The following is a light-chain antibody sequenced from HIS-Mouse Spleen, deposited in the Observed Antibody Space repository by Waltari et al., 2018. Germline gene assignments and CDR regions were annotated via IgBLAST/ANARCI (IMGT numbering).Light chain of an antibody. Sequence: QSALTQPASVSGSPGPSITTSSTGTSSDVGRYNLVSWYQQHPGKAPKLMIYKGSKRPSGVSNRFSGSKSGNTASLTISGLQAEDEADYYCCSYAGSSTWVFGGGTKLTVL. CDR2: KGS. V-gene: IGLV2-23*01. J-gene: IGLJ3*02. CDR3: CSYAGSSTWV. CDR1: SSDVGRYNL.